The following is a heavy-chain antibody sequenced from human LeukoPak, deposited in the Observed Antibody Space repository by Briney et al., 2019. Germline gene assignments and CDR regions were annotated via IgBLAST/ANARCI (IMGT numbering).Heavy chain of an antibody. D-gene: IGHD3-22*01. J-gene: IGHJ4*02. CDR3: ARDLRYYYDSSGPD. Sequence: SETLSLTCTVSGGSISSSSYYWGWIRQPPGKGLEWIVSIYYSGSTYYNPSLKSRVTISVDTSKNQFSLKLSSVTAADTAVYYCARDLRYYYDSSGPDWGQGTLVTVSS. CDR2: IYYSGST. CDR1: GGSISSSSYY. V-gene: IGHV4-39*07.